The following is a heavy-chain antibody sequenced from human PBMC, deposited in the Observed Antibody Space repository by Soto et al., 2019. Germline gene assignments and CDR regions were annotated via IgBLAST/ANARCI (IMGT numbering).Heavy chain of an antibody. D-gene: IGHD2-15*01. V-gene: IGHV2-5*02. CDR3: GHAGDFDLLSFDR. J-gene: IGHJ4*02. Sequence: QITLKESGPPLVRPAQTLTLTCAFSGFSLTTTRMGVAWIRQPPGKALEWLALIYWDDDKRYSPSLKNRLTVSKDPSTNRVVLTITNISPDDTGTYFCGHAGDFDLLSFDRWGPGTLVTVSS. CDR2: IYWDDDK. CDR1: GFSLTTTRMG.